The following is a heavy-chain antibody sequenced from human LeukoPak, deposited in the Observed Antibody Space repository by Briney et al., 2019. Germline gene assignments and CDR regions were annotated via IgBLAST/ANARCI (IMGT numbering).Heavy chain of an antibody. D-gene: IGHD3-3*01. J-gene: IGHJ4*02. CDR1: GFTFSSFG. CDR2: ISYDGSNK. V-gene: IGHV3-30*18. Sequence: GGSLRLSCAASGFTFSSFGMHWVRQAPGRGLEWVAVISYDGSNKYSAESVKGRFTISRDNSKNTLYLQMNSLRAEDTAVYYCVKDPHYDFWSGFFFDYWGQGTLVTVSS. CDR3: VKDPHYDFWSGFFFDY.